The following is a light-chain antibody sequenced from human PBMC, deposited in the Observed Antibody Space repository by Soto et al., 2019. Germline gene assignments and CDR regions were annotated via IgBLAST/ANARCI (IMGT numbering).Light chain of an antibody. CDR3: QQYGSSPLT. CDR1: QSVSSDY. Sequence: EIVLTQSPGTLSLSPGERATLSCRASQSVSSDYLAWYQQKPGQAPRLLIYGASSRATGIPDRFSGSGSGKDFTLTISRLEPEDFAVYSCQQYGSSPLTFGGGTKVEIK. J-gene: IGKJ4*01. CDR2: GAS. V-gene: IGKV3-20*01.